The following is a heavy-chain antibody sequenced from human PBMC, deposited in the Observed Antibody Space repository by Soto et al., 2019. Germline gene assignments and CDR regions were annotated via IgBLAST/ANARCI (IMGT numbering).Heavy chain of an antibody. CDR1: GYTFTSYA. V-gene: IGHV1-3*01. Sequence: GASVKVSCKASGYTFTSYAMHWVRQAPGQRLEWMGWINAGNGNTKYSQKFQGRVTITRDTSASTAYMELSSLRSEDTAVYYCARVYNMGSYDYVWGSYREKRYYFDYWGQGTLVTVSS. J-gene: IGHJ4*02. CDR3: ARVYNMGSYDYVWGSYREKRYYFDY. D-gene: IGHD3-16*02. CDR2: INAGNGNT.